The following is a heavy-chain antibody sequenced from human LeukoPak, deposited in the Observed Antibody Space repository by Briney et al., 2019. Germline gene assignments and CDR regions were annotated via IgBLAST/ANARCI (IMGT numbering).Heavy chain of an antibody. CDR1: GGSISVGSYY. V-gene: IGHV4-39*01. CDR3: ARHKREIAAAGRGRNAFDI. D-gene: IGHD6-13*01. CDR2: IYYSGST. Sequence: SETLSLTCTVSGGSISVGSYYWGWIRQPPGKGLQCIGIIYYSGSTYYNPSLKSRVTLSVDTSNNQISLILNSVTAADTAVYYCARHKREIAAAGRGRNAFDIWGQGTMVTVSS. J-gene: IGHJ3*02.